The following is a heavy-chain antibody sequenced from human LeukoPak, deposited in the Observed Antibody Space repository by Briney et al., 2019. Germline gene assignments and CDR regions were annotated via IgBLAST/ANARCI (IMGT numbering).Heavy chain of an antibody. J-gene: IGHJ6*02. CDR3: ARGYDFWSGYPAYYYYGMDV. CDR1: GFTFSSYG. D-gene: IGHD3-3*01. CDR2: ISYDGSNK. V-gene: IGHV3-30*03. Sequence: GGSLRLSCAASGFTFSSYGMHWVRQAPGKGLEWVAVISYDGSNKYYADSVKGRFTISRDNSKNTLYLQMGSLRAEDMAVYYCARGYDFWSGYPAYYYYGMDVWGQGTTVTVSS.